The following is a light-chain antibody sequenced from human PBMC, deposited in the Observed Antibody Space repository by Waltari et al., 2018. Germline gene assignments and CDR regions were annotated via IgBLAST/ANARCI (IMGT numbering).Light chain of an antibody. V-gene: IGKV2-30*02. CDR3: MQGTHWPPRFT. Sequence: DVVMTQSPLSLPVTLGQPASISCRSSQSLVHSDGNTYLNWFQQRPGQSPRRLIYKVSNRDSGVPDRVSGSGSGTDFTLKISRVEAEDVGVYYCMQGTHWPPRFTFGPGTKVDIK. J-gene: IGKJ3*01. CDR1: QSLVHSDGNTY. CDR2: KVS.